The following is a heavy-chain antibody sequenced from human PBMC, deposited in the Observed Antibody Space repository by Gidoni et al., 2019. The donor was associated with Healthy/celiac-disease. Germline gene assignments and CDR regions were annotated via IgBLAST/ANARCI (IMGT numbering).Heavy chain of an antibody. CDR2: ISWNSGSI. J-gene: IGHJ4*02. D-gene: IGHD4-4*01. V-gene: IGHV3-9*01. Sequence: EVQLVESGGGLVQPGRSLRLSCAASGLTLDDYAMHWVRQAPGKGLEWVSGISWNSGSIGYADSVKGRFTISRDNAKNSLYLQMNSLRAEDTALYYCAKAIDYSRSGYFDYWGQGTLVTVSS. CDR1: GLTLDDYA. CDR3: AKAIDYSRSGYFDY.